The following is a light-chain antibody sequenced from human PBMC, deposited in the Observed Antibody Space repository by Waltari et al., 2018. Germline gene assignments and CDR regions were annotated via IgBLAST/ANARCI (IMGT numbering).Light chain of an antibody. CDR3: QQYYSYPIT. J-gene: IGKJ4*01. CDR1: QSLRNS. Sequence: DIEMTQSPSTLSASVGDRVTITCRASQSLRNSLAWEQQKPGKAPNFLIYKASSLESGVPSRFRGSGSGTEFPLTISSLQPDDFATYYCQQYYSYPITFGGGTKVEIK. CDR2: KAS. V-gene: IGKV1-5*03.